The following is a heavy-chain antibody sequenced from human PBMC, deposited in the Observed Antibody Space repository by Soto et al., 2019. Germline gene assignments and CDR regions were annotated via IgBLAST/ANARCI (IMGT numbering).Heavy chain of an antibody. D-gene: IGHD3-22*01. V-gene: IGHV3-21*01. CDR3: ARGKVVVITTTDYYGMDV. Sequence: EVQLVESGGGLVKPGGSLRLSCAASGFTFSSYTMNWVRQAPGKGLEWVSSISSSSSYIYYADSVKGRFTISRDHAKNSLYLQMNSLRAEDTAVYYCARGKVVVITTTDYYGMDVWGQGTTVTVSS. CDR2: ISSSSSYI. J-gene: IGHJ6*02. CDR1: GFTFSSYT.